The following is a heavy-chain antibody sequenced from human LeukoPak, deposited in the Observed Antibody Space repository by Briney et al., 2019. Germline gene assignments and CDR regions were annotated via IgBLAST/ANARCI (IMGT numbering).Heavy chain of an antibody. Sequence: ASVKVSCKASGGTFSSYAISWVRQAPGQGPEWMGRINVKSGATDYAQKFQGRVTVTRDTSISTAYMELSSLRSDDTAVYYCARVGRESSTGWLDYWDQGTLVTVSS. J-gene: IGHJ4*02. CDR1: GGTFSSYA. D-gene: IGHD6-19*01. V-gene: IGHV1-2*06. CDR2: INVKSGAT. CDR3: ARVGRESSTGWLDY.